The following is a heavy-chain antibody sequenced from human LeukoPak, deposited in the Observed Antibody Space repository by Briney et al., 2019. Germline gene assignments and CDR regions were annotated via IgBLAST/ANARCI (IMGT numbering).Heavy chain of an antibody. D-gene: IGHD3-16*02. J-gene: IGHJ3*02. CDR1: GGSISSYY. CDR3: ASGEMSTYDYVWGSYRIVSSLSFDI. V-gene: IGHV4-59*01. Sequence: SETLSLTCTVSGGSISSYYWSWVRQPPGKGLEWIGYIYYSGSTNYNPSLKSRVTISVDTSKNQFSLKLSSVTAADTAVYYCASGEMSTYDYVWGSYRIVSSLSFDIWGQGTMVTVSS. CDR2: IYYSGST.